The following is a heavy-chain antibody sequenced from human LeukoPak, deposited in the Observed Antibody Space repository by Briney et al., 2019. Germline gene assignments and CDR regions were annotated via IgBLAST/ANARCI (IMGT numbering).Heavy chain of an antibody. V-gene: IGHV1-18*01. D-gene: IGHD3-10*01. Sequence: ASVKVSCQASGYMFTSYAIHWVREAPGQGLEWLGWISVYNGKTDYAEGLQGRVTMTTDRSTNTAFMELRSLRSDDTAIYFCARGSGSPYYYDMDVWGKGTAVTVSS. CDR3: ARGSGSPYYYDMDV. CDR2: ISVYNGKT. CDR1: GYMFTSYA. J-gene: IGHJ6*03.